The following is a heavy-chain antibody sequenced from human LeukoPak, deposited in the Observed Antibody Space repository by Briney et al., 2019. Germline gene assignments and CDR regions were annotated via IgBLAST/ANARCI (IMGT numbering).Heavy chain of an antibody. D-gene: IGHD2-15*01. Sequence: ASVKVSCKASGYTFTSYYMHWVRQAPGQGLEWMGIINPSGGSTSYAQKFQGRVTMTRDTSTSTVYMELSSLRSEDTAVYYCASSGADCSGGSCWGRGYYYCYMDVWGKGTTVTVSS. CDR3: ASSGADCSGGSCWGRGYYYCYMDV. V-gene: IGHV1-46*03. CDR2: INPSGGST. CDR1: GYTFTSYY. J-gene: IGHJ6*03.